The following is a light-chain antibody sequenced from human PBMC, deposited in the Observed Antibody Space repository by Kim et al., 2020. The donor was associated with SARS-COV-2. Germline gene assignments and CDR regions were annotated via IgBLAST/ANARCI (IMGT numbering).Light chain of an antibody. CDR2: GAS. Sequence: SPGERVTLSCRASQSVSSNLAWYQQKPGQAPRLLIYGASTRATGVPARFSGSWSGTEFTLTISSLQSEDFALYYCQQYNNWPPLTFGGGTKVDIK. CDR1: QSVSSN. CDR3: QQYNNWPPLT. J-gene: IGKJ4*01. V-gene: IGKV3-15*01.